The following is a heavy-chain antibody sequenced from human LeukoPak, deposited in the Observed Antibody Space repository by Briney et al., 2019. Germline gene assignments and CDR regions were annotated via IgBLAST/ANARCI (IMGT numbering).Heavy chain of an antibody. V-gene: IGHV3-11*01. J-gene: IGHJ4*02. Sequence: PGGSLRLSCAASGFTFSDYYMSWIRQAPGKGLEWVSYISSSGSTIYYADSVKGRFTISRGNAKNSLYLQMNSLRAEDTAVYYCAREDYYGSGTNFDYWGQGTLVTVSS. D-gene: IGHD3-10*01. CDR3: AREDYYGSGTNFDY. CDR2: ISSSGSTI. CDR1: GFTFSDYY.